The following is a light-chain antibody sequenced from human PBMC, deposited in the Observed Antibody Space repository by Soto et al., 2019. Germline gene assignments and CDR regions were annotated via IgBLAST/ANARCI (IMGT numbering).Light chain of an antibody. J-gene: IGKJ3*01. Sequence: TLSVSPGERATLSCRASQIVNSNLAWYQQKPGQAPRLLIYGASTRATDIPARFSGSGSGTDFTLTISRLEPEDFAVYYCQQYGSSLLGGFTFGPGTTGDIK. CDR1: QIVNSN. CDR2: GAS. V-gene: IGKV3-20*01. CDR3: QQYGSSLLGGFT.